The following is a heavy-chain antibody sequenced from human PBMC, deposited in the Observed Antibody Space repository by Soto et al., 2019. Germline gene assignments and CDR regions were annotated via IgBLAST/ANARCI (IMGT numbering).Heavy chain of an antibody. CDR3: TTAVRQQPEGVDY. D-gene: IGHD6-13*01. Sequence: GGSLRLSCAASGFTFSNAWMSWVRQAPGKGLEWVGRIKSKTDGGTTDYAAPVKGRFTISRDDSKNTLYLQMNSLKTEDTAVYYCTTAVRQQPEGVDYWGQGTLVTVSS. CDR2: IKSKTDGGTT. V-gene: IGHV3-15*01. CDR1: GFTFSNAW. J-gene: IGHJ4*02.